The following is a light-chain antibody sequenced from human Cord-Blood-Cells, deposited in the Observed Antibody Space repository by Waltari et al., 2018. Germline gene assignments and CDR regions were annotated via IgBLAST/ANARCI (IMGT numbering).Light chain of an antibody. Sequence: QSALTQPASVSGSPGQSITISCTGTSSDVGSYNLVSWYQQHPGKAPKLMIYEGSKRRSGVSNRFSGSKSGNTASRTISGLQAEDEADYYCCSYAGSSTWVFGGGTKLTVL. J-gene: IGLJ3*02. V-gene: IGLV2-23*01. CDR2: EGS. CDR1: SSDVGSYNL. CDR3: CSYAGSSTWV.